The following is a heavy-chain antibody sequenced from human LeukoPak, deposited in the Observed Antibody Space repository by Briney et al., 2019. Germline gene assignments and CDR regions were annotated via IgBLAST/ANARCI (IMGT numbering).Heavy chain of an antibody. J-gene: IGHJ3*02. Sequence: PGGSLRLSCAASGFTFSSYSMNWVRQAPGKGLEWVSSISSSSSYICYADSVKGRFTISRDNAKNSLYLQMNSLRAEDTAVYYCARGYSSSAHDAFDIWGQGTMVTVSS. D-gene: IGHD6-6*01. CDR1: GFTFSSYS. CDR2: ISSSSSYI. CDR3: ARGYSSSAHDAFDI. V-gene: IGHV3-21*01.